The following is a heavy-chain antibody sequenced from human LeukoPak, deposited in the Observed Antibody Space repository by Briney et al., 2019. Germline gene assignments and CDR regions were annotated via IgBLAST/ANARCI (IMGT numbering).Heavy chain of an antibody. Sequence: GGSLRLSCAASGFTFNSYAMSWVRQAPGKGLEWVSAISGSGDGTNYADSVKGRFTISSDNSKNTLYLQMNSLRAEDTAVYYCANLGYCISATCYGEFWGQGTLVTVSS. V-gene: IGHV3-23*01. CDR2: ISGSGDGT. D-gene: IGHD2-2*01. J-gene: IGHJ4*02. CDR3: ANLGYCISATCYGEF. CDR1: GFTFNSYA.